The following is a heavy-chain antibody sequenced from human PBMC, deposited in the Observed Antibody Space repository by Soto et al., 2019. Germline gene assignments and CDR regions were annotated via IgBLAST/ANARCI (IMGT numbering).Heavy chain of an antibody. CDR3: AHQNYDFWSGYYTANNWFDP. CDR1: GFSLSTSGVG. V-gene: IGHV2-5*02. J-gene: IGHJ5*02. D-gene: IGHD3-3*01. CDR2: IYWDDDK. Sequence: QITLKESGPTLVKPTQTLTLTCTFSGFSLSTSGVGVGWIRQPPGKALEWLALIYWDDDKRYSPSLKSRLTITKDTSKNQVVVTMTNMDPVDTATYYCAHQNYDFWSGYYTANNWFDPWGQGTLVTVSS.